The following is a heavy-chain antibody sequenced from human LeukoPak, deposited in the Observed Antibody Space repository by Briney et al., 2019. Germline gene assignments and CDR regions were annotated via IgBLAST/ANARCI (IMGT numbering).Heavy chain of an antibody. Sequence: ASVKVSCKASGGTFSSYAISWVRQAPGQGLEWMGGIIPIFGTANYAQKFQGRVTITADGSTSTAYMELSSLRSEDTAVYYCARSDDYGDYAINWFDPWGQGTLVTVSS. CDR3: ARSDDYGDYAINWFDP. CDR1: GGTFSSYA. D-gene: IGHD4-17*01. V-gene: IGHV1-69*13. J-gene: IGHJ5*02. CDR2: IIPIFGTA.